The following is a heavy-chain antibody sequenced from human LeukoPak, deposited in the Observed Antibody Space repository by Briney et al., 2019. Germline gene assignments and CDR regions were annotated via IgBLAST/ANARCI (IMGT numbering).Heavy chain of an antibody. J-gene: IGHJ5*02. CDR1: GGSISSYY. D-gene: IGHD6-6*01. CDR2: IYTSGST. CDR3: ARVERSSSSRKVWFDP. Sequence: SETLSLTCTVPGGSISSYYWSWIRQPAGKGLEWIGRIYTSGSTNYNPSLKSRVTMSVDTSKNQFSLKLSSVTAADTAVYYCARVERSSSSRKVWFDPWGQGTLVTVSS. V-gene: IGHV4-4*07.